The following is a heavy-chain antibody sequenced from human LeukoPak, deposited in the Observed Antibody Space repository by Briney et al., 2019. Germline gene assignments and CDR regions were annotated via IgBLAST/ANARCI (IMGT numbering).Heavy chain of an antibody. D-gene: IGHD2-2*01. Sequence: ASVKVSCKASGYTFTGYYMHWVRQAPGQGLAWMGWINPNSGGTNYAQKFQGRVTMTRDTSISTAYMELSRLRSDDTAVYYCAGCSSTSCYYLFSYYYGMDVWGQGTTVTVSS. J-gene: IGHJ6*02. V-gene: IGHV1-2*02. CDR3: AGCSSTSCYYLFSYYYGMDV. CDR1: GYTFTGYY. CDR2: INPNSGGT.